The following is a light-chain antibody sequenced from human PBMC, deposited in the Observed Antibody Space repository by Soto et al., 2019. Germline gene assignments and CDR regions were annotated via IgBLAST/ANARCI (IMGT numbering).Light chain of an antibody. Sequence: DIQMTQSPSSVSASIGDTVTITCRASQDISTLLAWYQQKPGKAPKLLIYGASTLESGVPSRFSGRLSGTDFTLTISSLQPEDFATYYCQQYNSYSYTFGQGTKVDTK. J-gene: IGKJ2*01. CDR2: GAS. CDR1: QDISTL. V-gene: IGKV1D-12*01. CDR3: QQYNSYSYT.